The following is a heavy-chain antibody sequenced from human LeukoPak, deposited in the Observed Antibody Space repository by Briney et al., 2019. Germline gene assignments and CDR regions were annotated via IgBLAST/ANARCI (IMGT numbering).Heavy chain of an antibody. Sequence: ASVKVSCKASGYTFTSYGISWVRQAPGQGLEWMGWISAYNGNTNYAQKLQGRVTMTTDTPTSTAYMELRSLRSDDTAVYYCARVVSSSENYYDSSVKSGWFDPWGQGTLVTVSS. D-gene: IGHD3-22*01. CDR2: ISAYNGNT. V-gene: IGHV1-18*01. J-gene: IGHJ5*02. CDR1: GYTFTSYG. CDR3: ARVVSSSENYYDSSVKSGWFDP.